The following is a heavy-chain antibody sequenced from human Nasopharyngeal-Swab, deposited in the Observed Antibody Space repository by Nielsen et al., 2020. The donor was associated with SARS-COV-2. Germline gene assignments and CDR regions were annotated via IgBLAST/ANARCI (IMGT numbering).Heavy chain of an antibody. D-gene: IGHD6-19*01. CDR3: ARCSGWDRRNDY. V-gene: IGHV4-4*02. J-gene: IGHJ4*02. CDR2: IYHSGST. Sequence: WIRQPPGKGLEWIGEIYHSGSTNYNPSLKSRVTISVDKSKNQFSLKLSSVTAADTAVHYCARCSGWDRRNDYWGQGTLVTVSS.